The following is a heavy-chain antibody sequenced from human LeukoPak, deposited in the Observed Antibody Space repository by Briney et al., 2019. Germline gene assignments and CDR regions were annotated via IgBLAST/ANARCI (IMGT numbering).Heavy chain of an antibody. Sequence: PGGSLRLSCAASGFTLSSYNMNWVRQAPGKGLEWVVSINPDGSEKYSVDSVEGRFTISRDNAKNSLFLQMNSLRAEDTAVYYCARDRGYSSFDYWGQRTLVTVSS. CDR1: GFTLSSYN. V-gene: IGHV3-7*01. D-gene: IGHD6-19*01. J-gene: IGHJ4*02. CDR2: INPDGSEK. CDR3: ARDRGYSSFDY.